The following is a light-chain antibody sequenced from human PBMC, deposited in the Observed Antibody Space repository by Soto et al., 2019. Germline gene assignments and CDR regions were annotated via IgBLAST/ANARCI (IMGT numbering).Light chain of an antibody. V-gene: IGKV4-1*01. Sequence: DIVMTQSPDSLAVSLGERATINCRSSQSDLNRSNNKNYLAWYQQKPGQPPKLLISWASTRESGIPDRFTGSGSGTDFTLTINSLQAEDVALYYCQQYYSHSSVYSFGQGTKLEIK. CDR1: QSDLNRSNNKNY. CDR3: QQYYSHSSVYS. J-gene: IGKJ2*03. CDR2: WAS.